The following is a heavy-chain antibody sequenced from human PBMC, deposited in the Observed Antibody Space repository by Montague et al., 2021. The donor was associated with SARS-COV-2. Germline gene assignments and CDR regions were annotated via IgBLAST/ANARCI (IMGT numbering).Heavy chain of an antibody. Sequence: SETLSLTCTVSGGSISSDYWTWIRQPPGKWLEWIGFVYYRGNTYYNPSLRGRVTISVDTSSNHFSLTLSSVTAADTAIYYCARHYDHSSRVDSWGQGTLVTVSS. D-gene: IGHD3-16*01. CDR1: GGSISSDY. CDR2: VYYRGNT. CDR3: ARHYDHSSRVDS. J-gene: IGHJ4*02. V-gene: IGHV4-59*08.